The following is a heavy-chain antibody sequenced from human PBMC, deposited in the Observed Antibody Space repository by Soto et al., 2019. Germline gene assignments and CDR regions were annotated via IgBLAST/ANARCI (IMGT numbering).Heavy chain of an antibody. CDR3: ARSQVWELLQYDY. D-gene: IGHD1-26*01. Sequence: PGGSLRLSCAASGFTFSSYRMHWVRQAPGKGLEWVAVIWYDGSNKYYADSVKGRFTISRDNSKNTLYLQMNSLRAEDTAVYYCARSQVWELLQYDYWGQGTLVTVSS. J-gene: IGHJ4*02. CDR1: GFTFSSYR. CDR2: IWYDGSNK. V-gene: IGHV3-33*01.